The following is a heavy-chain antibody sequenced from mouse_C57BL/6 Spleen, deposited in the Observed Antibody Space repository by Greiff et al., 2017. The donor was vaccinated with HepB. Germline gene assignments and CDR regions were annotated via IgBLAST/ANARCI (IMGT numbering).Heavy chain of an antibody. D-gene: IGHD1-1*01. Sequence: EVNLVESGGGLVKPGGSLKLSCAASGFTFSDYGMHWVRQAPEKGLEWVAYISSGSSTIYYADTVKGRFTISRDNAKNTLFLQMTSLRSEDTAMYYCARTGYYGSSGLDYWGQGTTLTVSS. CDR1: GFTFSDYG. CDR2: ISSGSSTI. J-gene: IGHJ2*01. V-gene: IGHV5-17*01. CDR3: ARTGYYGSSGLDY.